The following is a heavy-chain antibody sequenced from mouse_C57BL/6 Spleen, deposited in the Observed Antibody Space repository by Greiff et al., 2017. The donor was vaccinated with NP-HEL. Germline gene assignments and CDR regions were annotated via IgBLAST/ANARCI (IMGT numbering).Heavy chain of an antibody. CDR1: GYIFTSYW. J-gene: IGHJ4*01. V-gene: IGHV1-61*01. CDR3: ARWDSYAMDY. CDR2: IYPSDSET. Sequence: QVQLQQPGAELVRPGSSVKLSCKASGYIFTSYWMDWVKQRPGQGLEWIGNIYPSDSETHYNQKFKDKATLTVDKSSSTAYMQLSSLTSEDSAVYYCARWDSYAMDYWGQGTSVTVSS. D-gene: IGHD4-1*01.